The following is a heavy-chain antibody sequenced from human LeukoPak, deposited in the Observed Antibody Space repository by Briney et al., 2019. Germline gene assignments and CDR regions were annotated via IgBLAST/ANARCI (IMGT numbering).Heavy chain of an antibody. J-gene: IGHJ4*02. D-gene: IGHD3-22*01. CDR2: INWNGGST. CDR3: ARERSPYYYDSSGYYSRPPFDY. CDR1: VFTLDDYG. V-gene: IGHV3-20*04. Sequence: GGSLRLSCAPSVFTLDDYGMSSVCHAPGKGLGCVSGINWNGGSTGYAESVKGRFTISRDNAKNSLYLQMNSLRAEDTALYYCARERSPYYYDSSGYYSRPPFDYWGQGTLVTVSS.